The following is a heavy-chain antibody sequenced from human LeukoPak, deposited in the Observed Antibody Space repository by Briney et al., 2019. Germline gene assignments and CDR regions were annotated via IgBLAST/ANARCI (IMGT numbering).Heavy chain of an antibody. V-gene: IGHV5-51*01. Sequence: GESLKISCQGSGYSFAHYWIGWVRQMPGKGLEWMGIVYPGDSDTRYRPSFQGQVSISADKSISTAYLQWISLKASDTAVYYCARHLYGSGPGEDEYYGMDVWGQGTTVTVSS. CDR1: GYSFAHYW. CDR3: ARHLYGSGPGEDEYYGMDV. D-gene: IGHD3-10*01. J-gene: IGHJ6*02. CDR2: VYPGDSDT.